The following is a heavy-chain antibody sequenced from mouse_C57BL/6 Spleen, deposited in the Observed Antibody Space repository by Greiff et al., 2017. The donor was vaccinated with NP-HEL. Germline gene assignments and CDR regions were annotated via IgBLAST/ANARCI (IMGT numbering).Heavy chain of an antibody. J-gene: IGHJ4*01. Sequence: VQLQQSDAELVKPGASVKISCKVSGYTFTDHTIHWMKQRPEQGLEWIGYIYPRDGSTKYNEKFKGKATLTADKSSSTAYMRLNSLTSEDSAVYFCARQLRLRDYAMDYWGQGTSVTVSS. CDR3: ARQLRLRDYAMDY. V-gene: IGHV1-78*01. CDR1: GYTFTDHT. CDR2: IYPRDGST. D-gene: IGHD3-2*02.